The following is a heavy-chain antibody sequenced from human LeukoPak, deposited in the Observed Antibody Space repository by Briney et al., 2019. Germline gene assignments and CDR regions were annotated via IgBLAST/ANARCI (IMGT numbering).Heavy chain of an antibody. CDR3: ASGKIVIAAAETRFDY. V-gene: IGHV4-39*01. CDR1: GGSISSSRYS. CDR2: IYYSGST. J-gene: IGHJ4*02. D-gene: IGHD6-13*01. Sequence: KTSETLSLTCTVSGGSISSSRYSWGWLRQPPGKGLEWIGSIYYSGSTYYNPSLKSRVTISVDTSKNQFSLKLSSVTAADTAVYYCASGKIVIAAAETRFDYWGQGTLVTVSS.